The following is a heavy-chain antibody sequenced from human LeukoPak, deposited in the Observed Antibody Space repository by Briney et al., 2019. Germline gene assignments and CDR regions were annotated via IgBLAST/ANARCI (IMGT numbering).Heavy chain of an antibody. CDR3: ARSVVVAAVYNWFDP. CDR2: IIPIFGTA. Sequence: ASVKVSCKASGGTFSSYAISWVRQAPGQGLEWVGGIIPIFGTANYAQKFQGRVTITADESTSTAYMELSSLRSEDTAVYYCARSVVVAAVYNWFDPWGQGTLVTVSS. D-gene: IGHD2-15*01. J-gene: IGHJ5*02. CDR1: GGTFSSYA. V-gene: IGHV1-69*13.